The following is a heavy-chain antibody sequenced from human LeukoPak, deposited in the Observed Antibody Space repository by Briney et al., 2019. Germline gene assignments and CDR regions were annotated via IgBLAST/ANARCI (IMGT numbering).Heavy chain of an antibody. CDR1: GGSISSSSYY. CDR3: ARNGPGRYSGYAY. CDR2: IYYSGST. V-gene: IGHV4-39*07. Sequence: SETLSLTCTVSGGSISSSSYYWGWIRQPPGKGLEWIGSIYYSGSTYYNPSLKSRVTISVDTSKNQFSLKLSSVTAADTAVYYCARNGPGRYSGYAYWGQGTLVTVSS. J-gene: IGHJ4*02. D-gene: IGHD5-12*01.